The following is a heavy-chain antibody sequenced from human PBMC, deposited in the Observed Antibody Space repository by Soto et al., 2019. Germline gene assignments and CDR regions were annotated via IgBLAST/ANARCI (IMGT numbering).Heavy chain of an antibody. J-gene: IGHJ4*02. V-gene: IGHV1-2*02. Sequence: QVQLVQPGAEVKKHGASVKVSCKASGYTFTDYYMHWVRQAPGQGLEWMGWINPNSGATHYAQNFQGRISMTRDTSISTAYMEVSSLRFDDTAVFYCAREAAAFDYWGQGTLVTVSS. CDR1: GYTFTDYY. CDR2: INPNSGAT. CDR3: AREAAAFDY. D-gene: IGHD2-2*01.